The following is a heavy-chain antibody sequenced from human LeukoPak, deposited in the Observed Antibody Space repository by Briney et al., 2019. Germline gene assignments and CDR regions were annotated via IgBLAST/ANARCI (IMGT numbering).Heavy chain of an antibody. CDR2: IYPGDSDT. CDR3: ARLIKHGLVVVTAIDY. D-gene: IGHD2-21*02. CDR1: GYSFTSYW. V-gene: IGHV5-51*01. J-gene: IGHJ4*02. Sequence: PGESLKISCKGSGYSFTSYWIGWVRQMPGKGLEWMGIIYPGDSDTRYSPSFQGQVTISADKSISAAYLQWSSLKASDTAMYYCARLIKHGLVVVTAIDYWGQGTLVTVSS.